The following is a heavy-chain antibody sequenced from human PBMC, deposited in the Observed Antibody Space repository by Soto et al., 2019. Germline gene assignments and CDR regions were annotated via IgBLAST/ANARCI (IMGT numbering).Heavy chain of an antibody. Sequence: SETLSLTCAVSGYSISSSTWSGWIRQPQGKGLEWIGYIYYSGTTYYNPSLKSRVTMSVDTSKNQFSLKLTSVTAVDTAVYYCARALWGPAGHINWFVRWGQGTRVTVS. CDR3: ARALWGPAGHINWFVR. J-gene: IGHJ5*02. CDR1: GYSISSSTW. V-gene: IGHV4-28*03. D-gene: IGHD2-2*01. CDR2: IYYSGTT.